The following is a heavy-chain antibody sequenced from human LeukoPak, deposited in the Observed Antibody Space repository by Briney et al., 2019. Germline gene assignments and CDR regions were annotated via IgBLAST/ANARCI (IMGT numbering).Heavy chain of an antibody. CDR1: GGSINSGGYS. CDR3: ARSDYYPSAEYFQH. D-gene: IGHD3-10*01. Sequence: SETLSLTCAVSGGSINSGGYSWGWIRQPPGKGLEWIGYIYHSGSTYYSPSLKSRVTISLDRPKNQVSLKLSSVTAAYTAVYYCARSDYYPSAEYFQHWGQGTLVTVSS. V-gene: IGHV4-30-2*01. CDR2: IYHSGST. J-gene: IGHJ1*01.